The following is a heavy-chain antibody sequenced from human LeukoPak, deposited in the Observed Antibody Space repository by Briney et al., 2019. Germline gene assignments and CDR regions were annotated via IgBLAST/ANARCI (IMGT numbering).Heavy chain of an antibody. V-gene: IGHV4-39*01. J-gene: IGHJ4*02. CDR1: GGSISSSSYY. Sequence: SETLSLTCTVSGGSISSSSYYWGWIRQPPGKGLEWIGSIYYSGSTYYNPSLKSRVTISVDTSKNQFSLKLSSVTAADTAVYYCARHDADPVLRYFDWRLYFDYWGQGTLVTVSS. CDR3: ARHDADPVLRYFDWRLYFDY. D-gene: IGHD3-9*01. CDR2: IYYSGST.